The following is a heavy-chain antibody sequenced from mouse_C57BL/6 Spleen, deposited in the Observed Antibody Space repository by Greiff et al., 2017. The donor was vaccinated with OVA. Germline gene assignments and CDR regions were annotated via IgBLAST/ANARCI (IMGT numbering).Heavy chain of an antibody. Sequence: EVQLQQSGPELVKPGASVKMSCKASGYTFTDYNMHWVKQSHGKSLEWIGYINPNNGGNSYNQKFKGKATLTVNKSSSTAYMELRSLTSEESAVYYCEVFDGRYFDVWGTGTTVTVSS. V-gene: IGHV1-22*01. CDR2: INPNNGGN. CDR1: GYTFTDYN. J-gene: IGHJ1*03. CDR3: EVFDGRYFDV.